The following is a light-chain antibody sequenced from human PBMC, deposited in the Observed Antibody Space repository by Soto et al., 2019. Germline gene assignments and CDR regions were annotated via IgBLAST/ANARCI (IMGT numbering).Light chain of an antibody. V-gene: IGKV3-15*01. J-gene: IGKJ2*01. CDR1: QSVSSN. CDR3: QQHDKWPFT. CDR2: GAS. Sequence: EIVMTQSPATLSVSPGERATLSCRASQSVSSNLAWYQQKPGQAPRLLIYGASTRATGIPARLSGSGSGTEFTLTLSSLQSEDFAIYYCQQHDKWPFTFGQGTRLDIK.